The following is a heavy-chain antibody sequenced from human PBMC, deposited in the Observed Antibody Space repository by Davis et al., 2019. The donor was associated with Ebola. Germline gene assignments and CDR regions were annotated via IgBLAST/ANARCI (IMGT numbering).Heavy chain of an antibody. CDR3: ARDHTTTYSYHYYGMDA. CDR1: GFTFSSYS. CDR2: ISSSSSYI. V-gene: IGHV3-21*01. D-gene: IGHD1-26*01. J-gene: IGHJ6*02. Sequence: GESLKISCAASGFTFSSYSMNWVRQAPGKGLEWVSSISSSSSYIYYADSVKGRFTISRDNAKNSLYLQMNSLRAEDTAVYYCARDHTTTYSYHYYGMDAWGQGTTVTVSS.